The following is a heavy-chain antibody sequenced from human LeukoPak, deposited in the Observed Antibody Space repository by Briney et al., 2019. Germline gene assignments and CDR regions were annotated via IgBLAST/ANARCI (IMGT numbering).Heavy chain of an antibody. CDR3: ARGRRVVVPPGYMDV. CDR2: INPSGGST. V-gene: IGHV1-46*01. J-gene: IGHJ6*03. D-gene: IGHD2-2*01. CDR1: GYTFTSYY. Sequence: ASVKVSCKASGYTFTSYYMHWVRQAPGQGLEWMGIINPSGGSTSYAQKFQGRVTMTRDTSTSTVYMELSSLRSEDTAVYYCARGRRVVVPPGYMDVWGKGTTVTVSS.